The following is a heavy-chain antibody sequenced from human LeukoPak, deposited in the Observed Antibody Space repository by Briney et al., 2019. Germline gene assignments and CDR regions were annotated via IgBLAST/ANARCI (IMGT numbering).Heavy chain of an antibody. CDR2: ISGSGGST. CDR3: AKQHSYGDYFDY. CDR1: GFTFSSYA. Sequence: GESLRLSCAASGFTFSSYAMSWVRQAPGKGLEWVSAISGSGGSTYYADSVKGRFTISRDNSKNTLYLQMNSLRAEDTAVYYCAKQHSYGDYFDYWGQGTLVTVSS. J-gene: IGHJ4*02. D-gene: IGHD5-18*01. V-gene: IGHV3-23*01.